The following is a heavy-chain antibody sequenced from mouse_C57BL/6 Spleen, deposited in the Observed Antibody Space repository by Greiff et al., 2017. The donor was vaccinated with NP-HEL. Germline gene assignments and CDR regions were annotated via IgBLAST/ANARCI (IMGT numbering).Heavy chain of an antibody. D-gene: IGHD1-1*01. CDR3: ARDGNYGMDY. J-gene: IGHJ4*01. V-gene: IGHV5-4*01. CDR1: GFTFSSYA. Sequence: EVKLMESGEGLVKPGGSLKLSCAASGFTFSSYAMSWVRQTPEKRLEWVATISDGGSYTYYPDNVKGRFTISRDNAKNNLYLQMSHLKSEDTAMYYCARDGNYGMDYWGQGTSVTVSS. CDR2: ISDGGSYT.